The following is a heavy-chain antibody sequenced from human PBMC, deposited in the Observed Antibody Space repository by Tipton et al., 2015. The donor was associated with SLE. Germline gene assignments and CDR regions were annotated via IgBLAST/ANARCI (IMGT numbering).Heavy chain of an antibody. Sequence: TLSLTCAVYGGSFSDYSWSWIRQPPGKGLEWIGEISHSGSTNYNPSLKSRVTISIDTSKNQFSLRLSSVTAADTAVYYCARDCTTGVCYTTSFDYWGQGTLVTVSP. CDR1: GGSFSDYS. J-gene: IGHJ4*02. D-gene: IGHD2-8*01. CDR3: ARDCTTGVCYTTSFDY. V-gene: IGHV4-34*01. CDR2: ISHSGST.